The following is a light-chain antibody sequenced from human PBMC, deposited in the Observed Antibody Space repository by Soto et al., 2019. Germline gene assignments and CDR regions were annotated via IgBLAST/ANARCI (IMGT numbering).Light chain of an antibody. CDR2: AAS. CDR1: QDIRSH. J-gene: IGKJ2*01. V-gene: IGKV1-9*01. Sequence: DVQLTQSPSFLSASVGDRVTITCRASQDIRSHLAWYQQIPGKGPKLLIYAASTLQSGVPSRFSGSGSGTEFTLAISSLQPEDFATYHCQQVNGYPHTFGQGTKLAIK. CDR3: QQVNGYPHT.